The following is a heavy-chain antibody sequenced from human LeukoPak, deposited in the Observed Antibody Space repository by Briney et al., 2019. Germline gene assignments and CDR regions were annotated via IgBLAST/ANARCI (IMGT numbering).Heavy chain of an antibody. CDR3: ARGRNIEMTTMSGGSDY. J-gene: IGHJ4*02. V-gene: IGHV1-2*02. Sequence: ASVRVSCKASGYTFTDYYMHWVRQAPGQGLEWMGWLNSNSGDTSYAQKFQGRVSMTRDSSISTAYMDLSDLRSDDTAVYSCARGRNIEMTTMSGGSDYWGQGTLVTVSP. CDR2: LNSNSGDT. CDR1: GYTFTDYY. D-gene: IGHD5-24*01.